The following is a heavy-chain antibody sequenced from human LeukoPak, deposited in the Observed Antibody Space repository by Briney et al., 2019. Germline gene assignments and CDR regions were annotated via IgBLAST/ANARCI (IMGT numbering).Heavy chain of an antibody. CDR2: MYYSGST. D-gene: IGHD4-23*01. Sequence: SETLSLTCTVSGASISSYYWSWIRQPPGKGLEWIAFMYYSGSTNYNPSLKSRVTISVDTSKNQFSLKLSSVTAADTAVYYCARRSISGNSWDYFDYWGQGTLATVSS. CDR1: GASISSYY. CDR3: ARRSISGNSWDYFDY. V-gene: IGHV4-59*08. J-gene: IGHJ4*02.